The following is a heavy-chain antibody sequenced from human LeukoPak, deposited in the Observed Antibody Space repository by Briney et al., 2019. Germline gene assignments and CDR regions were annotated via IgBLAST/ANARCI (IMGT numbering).Heavy chain of an antibody. D-gene: IGHD3-22*01. CDR1: DGSIGNFY. J-gene: IGHJ4*02. V-gene: IGHV4-59*01. CDR3: ARWGHFDASGYFVVDY. Sequence: SETLSLTCTVSDGSIGNFYWNRFRQPPGKRLEWIGHSLYGGRTDYNPSLESRVTISVDTSKSQFSLKLRSVTTTDTAVYYCARWGHFDASGYFVVDYWGQGALVTVSS. CDR2: SLYGGRT.